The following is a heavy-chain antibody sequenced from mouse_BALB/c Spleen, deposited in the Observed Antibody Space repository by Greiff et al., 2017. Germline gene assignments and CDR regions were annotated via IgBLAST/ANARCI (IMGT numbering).Heavy chain of an antibody. D-gene: IGHD2-1*01. CDR3: ARDHYGNYEMDY. Sequence: VQLQQSGPGLVAPSQSLSITCTVSGFSLTSYGVNWVRQPPGKGLGWLGIIWGDGSTDYNSALKSRLSISKDNSKSQVFLKMNSLQTDDTARYYCARDHYGNYEMDYWGQGTSVTVSS. V-gene: IGHV2-6-7*01. CDR2: IWGDGST. CDR1: GFSLTSYG. J-gene: IGHJ4*01.